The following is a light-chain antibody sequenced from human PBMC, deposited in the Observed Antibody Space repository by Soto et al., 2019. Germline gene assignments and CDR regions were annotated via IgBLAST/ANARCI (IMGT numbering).Light chain of an antibody. CDR1: HNITTY. CDR3: QQSYSTPYT. V-gene: IGKV1-39*01. Sequence: DIQMTQSPSSLSASVVDRVTITCRASHNITTYLNWYQRKPGKAPKLLIYAASSLQSGVPSRFSGSGSGKDFTLTISSLRPEDFATYFCQQSYSTPYTFGQGTKLEIK. CDR2: AAS. J-gene: IGKJ2*01.